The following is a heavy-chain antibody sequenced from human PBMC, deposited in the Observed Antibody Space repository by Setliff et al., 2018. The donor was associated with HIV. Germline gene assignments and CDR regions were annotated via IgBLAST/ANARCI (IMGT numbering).Heavy chain of an antibody. D-gene: IGHD2-15*01. V-gene: IGHV1-69*13. CDR2: IIPIFGTT. J-gene: IGHJ5*02. CDR1: GGTSSRYG. Sequence: SVKVSCKASGGTSSRYGVTWVRQAPGQGLEWMGGIIPIFGTTNYAQKFQGRVTITADESTSTAYMELSNLRSEDTAVYYCARDHPHCSGGSCFLGNWFDPWGQGTLVTVSS. CDR3: ARDHPHCSGGSCFLGNWFDP.